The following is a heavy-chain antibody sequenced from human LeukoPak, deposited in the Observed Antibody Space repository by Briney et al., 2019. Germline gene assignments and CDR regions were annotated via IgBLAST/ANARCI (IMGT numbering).Heavy chain of an antibody. CDR2: IYYSGST. CDR3: ARVKRERSGYYAGAKYWFDP. Sequence: PSETLSLTCTVSGGSISSSSYYWGWIRQPPGKGLEWIGSIYYSGSTYYNPSLKSRVTISVDTSKNQFSLKLSSVTAADTAVYYCARVKRERSGYYAGAKYWFDPWGQGTLVTVSS. J-gene: IGHJ5*02. V-gene: IGHV4-39*07. CDR1: GGSISSSSYY. D-gene: IGHD3-22*01.